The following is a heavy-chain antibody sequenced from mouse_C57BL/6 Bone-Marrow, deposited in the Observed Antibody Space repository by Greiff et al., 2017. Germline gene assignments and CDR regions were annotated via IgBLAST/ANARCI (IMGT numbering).Heavy chain of an antibody. CDR3: ARSYYGSSYKFDY. D-gene: IGHD1-1*01. CDR2: IDPSDSET. CDR1: GYTFTSYW. J-gene: IGHJ2*01. V-gene: IGHV1-52*01. Sequence: QVQLQQPGAELVRPGSSVKLSCKASGYTFTSYWMHWVKQRPIQGLEWIGNIDPSDSETHYNQKFKDKATLTVDKFSSKAYMQLSSLTSEDSAVYYCARSYYGSSYKFDYWGKGTTLTVSS.